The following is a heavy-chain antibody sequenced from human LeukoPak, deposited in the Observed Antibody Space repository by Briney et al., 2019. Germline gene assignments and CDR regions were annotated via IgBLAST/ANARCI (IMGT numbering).Heavy chain of an antibody. D-gene: IGHD4-17*01. Sequence: ASVKVSCKASGYTFTSYSITWVRQAPGQGLEWMGWISAYNGNTNYAQKLQGRVTMTTDTSTSTAYMELRSLRSDDTAVYYCAFDYGGQNRYYWGQGTLVTVSS. CDR1: GYTFTSYS. V-gene: IGHV1-18*01. CDR2: ISAYNGNT. CDR3: AFDYGGQNRYY. J-gene: IGHJ4*02.